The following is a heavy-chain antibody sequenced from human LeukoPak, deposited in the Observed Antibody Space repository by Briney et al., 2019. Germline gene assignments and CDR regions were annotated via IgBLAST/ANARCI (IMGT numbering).Heavy chain of an antibody. Sequence: GGSLRLSCAASGFTFSSYAIHWVRQGPGRGLEWVAVISFDGNNKYYADSVKGRFTISRDNSKNTLSLQMNSLRPEDTAVYYCARDRGVATMDYWGQGTLVTVSS. CDR2: ISFDGNNK. CDR1: GFTFSSYA. J-gene: IGHJ4*02. CDR3: ARDRGVATMDY. V-gene: IGHV3-30*14. D-gene: IGHD5-12*01.